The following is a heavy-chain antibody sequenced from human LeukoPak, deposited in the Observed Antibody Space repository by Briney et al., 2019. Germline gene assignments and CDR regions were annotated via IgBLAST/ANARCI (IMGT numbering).Heavy chain of an antibody. J-gene: IGHJ4*02. Sequence: PGGSLRLSCAASGFTFSSYSMNWVRQAPGKGLEWVSGTSGSGSSAYYPDSVKGRFTISRDNAKNSLYLQMNSLRAEDTAVYYCARGGPLDYWGQGTLVTVSS. CDR1: GFTFSSYS. V-gene: IGHV3-21*01. CDR3: ARGGPLDY. CDR2: TSGSGSSA. D-gene: IGHD1-26*01.